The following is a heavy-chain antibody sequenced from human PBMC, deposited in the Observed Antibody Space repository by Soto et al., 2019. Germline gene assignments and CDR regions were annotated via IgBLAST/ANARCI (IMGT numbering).Heavy chain of an antibody. D-gene: IGHD3-10*01. CDR1: GGSISSYY. CDR2: IYYSGST. V-gene: IGHV4-59*01. J-gene: IGHJ6*02. CDR3: ATDRGTRTTNFYGMDV. Sequence: PSETLSLTCTVSGGSISSYYWSWIRQPPGKGLEWIGYIYYSGSTNYNPSLKSRVTISVDTSKNQFSLKLSSVTAADTAVYYCATDRGTRTTNFYGMDVWGQGTTVTVSS.